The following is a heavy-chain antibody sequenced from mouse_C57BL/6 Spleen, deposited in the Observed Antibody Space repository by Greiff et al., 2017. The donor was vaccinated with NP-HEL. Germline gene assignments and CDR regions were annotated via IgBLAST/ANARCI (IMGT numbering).Heavy chain of an antibody. Sequence: VQLQQSGAELVKPGASVKISCKASGYAFSSYWMNWVKQRPGKGLEWIGQIYPGDGDTNYNGKFQGKATLTADKSSSTAYMQLSSLTSEDSAVYFCARGLGRGSSSWFAYWGQGTLVTVSA. CDR2: IYPGDGDT. V-gene: IGHV1-80*01. J-gene: IGHJ3*01. D-gene: IGHD1-1*01. CDR1: GYAFSSYW. CDR3: ARGLGRGSSSWFAY.